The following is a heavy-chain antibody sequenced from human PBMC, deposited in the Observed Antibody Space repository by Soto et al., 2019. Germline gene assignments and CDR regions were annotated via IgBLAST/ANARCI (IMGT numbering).Heavy chain of an antibody. J-gene: IGHJ4*02. CDR2: IWSDGSVK. Sequence: QVQLVESGGGVVQPGRSLRLSCAASGFTFSRYDMHWVRQPPGKGLEWVAIIWSDGSVKYYGDSVRGRFTISREKYKNTLYLQMNSLTVEDTAVYYCAREHHGVGLTRPLDNWGQGTLVTV. D-gene: IGHD1-26*01. V-gene: IGHV3-33*01. CDR3: AREHHGVGLTRPLDN. CDR1: GFTFSRYD.